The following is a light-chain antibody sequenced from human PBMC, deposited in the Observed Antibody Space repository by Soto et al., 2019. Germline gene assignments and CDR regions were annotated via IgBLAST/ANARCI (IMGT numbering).Light chain of an antibody. Sequence: EIVLSQSPDTLSLSPGERVTLSCRASQTVIRNYLAWYQQKPGQTPRLLVYGASSRATGIPDRFSGSGSGTDFTLTISSLQSEDFAVYYCRQYGNSPITFGQGTRLEIK. CDR1: QTVIRNY. CDR3: RQYGNSPIT. J-gene: IGKJ5*01. CDR2: GAS. V-gene: IGKV3-20*01.